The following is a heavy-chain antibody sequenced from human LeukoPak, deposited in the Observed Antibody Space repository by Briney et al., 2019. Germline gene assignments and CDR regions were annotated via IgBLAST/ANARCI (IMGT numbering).Heavy chain of an antibody. V-gene: IGHV3-74*01. J-gene: IGHJ4*02. D-gene: IGHD3-16*02. CDR1: GFTFASPW. CDR2: INSDGSAT. CDR3: ARGTAGYHSSYFDY. Sequence: GGSLRLSCGASGFTFASPWMHWGRQAPGKGRVWVSRINSDGSATAYADSVKGRFTISRDNDENTLYLQMNSLRAEDTAVYYCARGTAGYHSSYFDYWGQGTLVAVSS.